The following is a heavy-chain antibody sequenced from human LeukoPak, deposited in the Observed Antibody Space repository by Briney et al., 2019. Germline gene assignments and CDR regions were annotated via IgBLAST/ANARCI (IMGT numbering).Heavy chain of an antibody. D-gene: IGHD3-3*01. CDR2: INPDGSTT. V-gene: IGHV3-74*01. CDR1: GFTFSRYW. J-gene: IGHJ3*02. CDR3: ARDLQYYDFWSGYYTSSHAFDI. Sequence: GGSLRLSCAASGFTFSRYWIHWVRQAPGKGLEWVSRINPDGSTTTYADSVKGRFTISRDNAKNSLYLQMNSLRAEDTAVYYCARDLQYYDFWSGYYTSSHAFDIWGQGTMVTVSS.